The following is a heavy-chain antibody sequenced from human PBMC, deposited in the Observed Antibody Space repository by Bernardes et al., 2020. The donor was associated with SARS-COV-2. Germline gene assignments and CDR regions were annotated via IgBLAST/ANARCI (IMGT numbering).Heavy chain of an antibody. CDR2: IYYSGST. J-gene: IGHJ4*02. CDR1: GGSVSSGSYY. D-gene: IGHD6-13*01. CDR3: AREDGYPLD. Sequence: SEPLSLTCTVSGGSVSSGSYYWSWIRQPPGKGLEWIGNIYYSGSTNYNPSLKSRVTISLDRSKNQFSLKLRSVTVADTAVYYCAREDGYPLDWGQGTLVTASS. V-gene: IGHV4-61*01.